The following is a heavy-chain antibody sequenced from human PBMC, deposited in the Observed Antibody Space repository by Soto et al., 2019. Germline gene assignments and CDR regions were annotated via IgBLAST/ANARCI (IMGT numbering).Heavy chain of an antibody. CDR1: GGSISSYY. V-gene: IGHV4-59*08. CDR3: LVGVAGEPFNY. D-gene: IGHD2-8*02. Sequence: SETLSLTCTVSGGSISSYYWSWIRQPPGKGLEWIGNIYYSGNTKYNPSLRSRLTISLDTSKNQFSLKLSSVAAADTAGYYCLVGVAGEPFNYWGQGTLVTVSS. CDR2: IYYSGNT. J-gene: IGHJ4*02.